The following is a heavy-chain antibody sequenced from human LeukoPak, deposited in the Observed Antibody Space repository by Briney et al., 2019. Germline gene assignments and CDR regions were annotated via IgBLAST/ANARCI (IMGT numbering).Heavy chain of an antibody. J-gene: IGHJ4*02. Sequence: GGSLRLSCAASGFTFSSYGMHWVRQAPGKGLEWVAVISYDGSNKYYADSVKGRFTISRDNSKNTLYLQMNSLRAEDTAVYYCAKDRQNPPTLGGALDYWGQGTLVTVSS. V-gene: IGHV3-30*18. D-gene: IGHD3-10*01. CDR3: AKDRQNPPTLGGALDY. CDR2: ISYDGSNK. CDR1: GFTFSSYG.